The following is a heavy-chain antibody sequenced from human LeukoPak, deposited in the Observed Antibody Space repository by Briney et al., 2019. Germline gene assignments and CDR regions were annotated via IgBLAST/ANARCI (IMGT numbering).Heavy chain of an antibody. CDR2: IYNNAST. CDR3: ARGGRDGYNEY. CDR1: GGSISRYY. D-gene: IGHD5-24*01. V-gene: IGHV4-59*01. Sequence: PSETLSLTCSVSGGSISRYYWSWVRQPPGKGLEWIGYIYNNASTSYSPSLKSRLFMSVDTSTNKVSLKLRSVTEADTAIYYCARGGRDGYNEYWGQGTLVIVSS. J-gene: IGHJ4*02.